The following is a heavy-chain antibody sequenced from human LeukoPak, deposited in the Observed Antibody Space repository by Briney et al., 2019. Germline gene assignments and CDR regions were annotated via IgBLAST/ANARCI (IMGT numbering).Heavy chain of an antibody. CDR2: ISAYNGNT. J-gene: IGHJ4*02. CDR3: ASPSHCSSTSCLEFDY. CDR1: GYTFTSYG. D-gene: IGHD2-2*01. Sequence: ASVKVSCKASGYTFTSYGISWVRQAPGQGLEWMGWISAYNGNTNYAQKLQGRVTMTTDTSTGTAYMELRSLRSDDTAVYYCASPSHCSSTSCLEFDYWGQGTLVTVSS. V-gene: IGHV1-18*01.